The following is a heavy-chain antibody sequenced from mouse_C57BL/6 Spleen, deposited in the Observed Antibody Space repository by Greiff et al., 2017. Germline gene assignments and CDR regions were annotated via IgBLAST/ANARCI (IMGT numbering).Heavy chain of an antibody. CDR3: ASGKDSWFAY. J-gene: IGHJ3*01. V-gene: IGHV1-42*01. Sequence: VLLQQSGPELVKPGASVKISCKASGYSFTGYYMNWVKQSPEKSLEWIGEINPSTGGTTYNQKFKAKATLTVDKSSSTAYMQLKSLTSEDSAVYYGASGKDSWFAYWGQGTLVTVSA. CDR2: INPSTGGT. CDR1: GYSFTGYY.